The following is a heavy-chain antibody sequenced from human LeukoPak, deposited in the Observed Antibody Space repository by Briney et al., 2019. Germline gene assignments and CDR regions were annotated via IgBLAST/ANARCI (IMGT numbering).Heavy chain of an antibody. CDR1: GYTFTSYG. CDR2: ISAYNGNT. CDR3: ARSYCGGDCHSSTGAFDI. V-gene: IGHV1-18*01. J-gene: IGHJ3*02. D-gene: IGHD2-21*01. Sequence: GASVKVSCKASGYTFTSYGISWVRQAPGQGLEWMGWISAYNGNTKYSQKFQGRVTITTDTSASTAYMELISLRSEDTAVYYCARSYCGGDCHSSTGAFDIWGQGTMVTVS.